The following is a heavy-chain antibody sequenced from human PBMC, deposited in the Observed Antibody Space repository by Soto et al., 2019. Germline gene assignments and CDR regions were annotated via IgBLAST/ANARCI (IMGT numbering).Heavy chain of an antibody. V-gene: IGHV2-5*02. CDR1: GFSLSTSGVG. Sequence: SGPTLVNPTQTLTLTCTFSGFSLSTSGVGVGWIRQPPGKALEWLALIYWDDDKRYSPSLKSRLTITKDTSKNQVVLTMTTTDPVDTATYYCAHTIAVAKTTDAFDIWGEGTMVTLS. D-gene: IGHD6-13*01. CDR3: AHTIAVAKTTDAFDI. CDR2: IYWDDDK. J-gene: IGHJ3*02.